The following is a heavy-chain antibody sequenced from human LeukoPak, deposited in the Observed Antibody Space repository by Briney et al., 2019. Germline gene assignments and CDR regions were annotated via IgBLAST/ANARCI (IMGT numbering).Heavy chain of an antibody. CDR2: IYYSGST. V-gene: IGHV4-30-4*01. D-gene: IGHD3-9*01. Sequence: SETLSLTCTVSGGSISSGDYYWSWIRQPPGKGLEWIGYIYYSGSTNYNPSLKSRVTISVDTSKNQFSLKLSSVTAADTAVYYCARQITIFSNAFDIWGQGTMVTVSS. CDR3: ARQITIFSNAFDI. J-gene: IGHJ3*02. CDR1: GGSISSGDYY.